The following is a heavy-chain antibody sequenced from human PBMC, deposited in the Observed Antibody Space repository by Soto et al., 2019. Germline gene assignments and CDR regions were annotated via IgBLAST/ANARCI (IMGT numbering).Heavy chain of an antibody. CDR1: GGSIRGSY. CDR2: ISYTGSA. CDR3: ATGGGWLQNSNLRGLYFDY. V-gene: IGHV4-59*01. D-gene: IGHD6-19*01. J-gene: IGHJ4*02. Sequence: QVQLQESGPGLVKPWETLSLTCSVSGGSIRGSYCSWIRQPPEKGLEWIASISYTGSATHNPSLKGRVSVSVDTTENLCSLKLTSVTAADTATYYCATGGGWLQNSNLRGLYFDYWGQGALVTVSS.